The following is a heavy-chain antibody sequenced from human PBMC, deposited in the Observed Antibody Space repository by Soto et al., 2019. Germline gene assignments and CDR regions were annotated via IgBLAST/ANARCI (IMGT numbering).Heavy chain of an antibody. J-gene: IGHJ2*01. CDR2: IYYSGST. V-gene: IGHV4-59*12. Sequence: SETLSLTCTVSGGSISSYYCTWIRQPPGKRMKWIGHIYYSGSTYYNPSLKSRLTISVDTSKNQFSLRLSSVTAADTAVYYCAREIMPLTNDWYFDLWGRGTLVTVSS. CDR1: GGSISSYY. CDR3: AREIMPLTNDWYFDL. D-gene: IGHD2-8*01.